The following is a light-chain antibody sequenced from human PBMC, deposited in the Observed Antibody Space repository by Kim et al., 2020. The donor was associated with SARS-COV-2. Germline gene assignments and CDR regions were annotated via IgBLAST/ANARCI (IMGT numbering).Light chain of an antibody. J-gene: IGKJ1*01. V-gene: IGKV3-20*01. CDR2: GAS. CDR1: QSVSRNY. CDR3: LQYGSSWT. Sequence: LSSGNTATRSCRASQSVSRNYVAWYQQKLGQAPRLLIHGASSRATDIPLRFSGSGSGTDFTLTITRLEPEYFAMYYCLQYGSSWTFGQGTKVDIK.